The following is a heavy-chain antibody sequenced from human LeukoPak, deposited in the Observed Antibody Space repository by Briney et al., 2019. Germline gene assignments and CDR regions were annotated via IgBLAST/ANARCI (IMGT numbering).Heavy chain of an antibody. CDR2: IYHSGST. CDR1: GYSISSGYY. D-gene: IGHD1-14*01. V-gene: IGHV4-38-2*02. J-gene: IGHJ3*02. CDR3: ARGEPGGGAFDI. Sequence: SETLSLTCTVSGYSISSGYYWGWIRQPPGKGLEWIGSIYHSGSTYYNPSLKSRVTISVDTSKNQFSLKLSSVTAADTAVYYCARGEPGGGAFDIWGQGTMVTVSS.